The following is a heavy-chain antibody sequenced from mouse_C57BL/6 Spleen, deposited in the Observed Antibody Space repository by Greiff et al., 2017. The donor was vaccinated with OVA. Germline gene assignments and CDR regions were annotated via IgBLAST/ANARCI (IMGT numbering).Heavy chain of an antibody. CDR3: ARSDYGSRSSYFDV. Sequence: QVQLQQSGAELVRPGASVKLSCKASGYTFTDYYINWVKQRPGQGLEWIARIYPGSGNTYYNEKFKGKATLTAEKSSSTAYMQLSSLTSEDSAVYVCARSDYGSRSSYFDVWGTGTTVTVSS. D-gene: IGHD1-1*01. J-gene: IGHJ1*03. CDR2: IYPGSGNT. V-gene: IGHV1-76*01. CDR1: GYTFTDYY.